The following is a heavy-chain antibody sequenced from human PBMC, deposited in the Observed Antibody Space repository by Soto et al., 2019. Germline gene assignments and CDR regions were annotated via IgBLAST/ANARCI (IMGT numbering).Heavy chain of an antibody. CDR3: LIAVAGSFATDY. J-gene: IGHJ4*02. D-gene: IGHD6-19*01. V-gene: IGHV3-21*01. CDR1: GFTFSTYS. CDR2: ISSSSTYI. Sequence: GWSLRLSCAASGFTFSTYSMNWVRQAPGKGLEWVSYISSSSTYIYYADSVKGRFTISRDNAKNSLYIQMNSLRAEDTAVYYCLIAVAGSFATDYWGQGNLVTVSS.